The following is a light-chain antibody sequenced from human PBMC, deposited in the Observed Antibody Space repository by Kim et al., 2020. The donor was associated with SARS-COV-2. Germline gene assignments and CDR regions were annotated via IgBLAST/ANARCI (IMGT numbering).Light chain of an antibody. CDR2: GKN. Sequence: LGQTTMITPQGDGLRCFYTNWYQQKPGQAPVLVIYGKNNRPSGIPDRFSGSSSGNTASLTITGAQAEDEADYYCNSRDSSGNHRVVFGGGTKLTVL. CDR3: NSRDSSGNHRVV. CDR1: GLRCFY. V-gene: IGLV3-19*01. J-gene: IGLJ2*01.